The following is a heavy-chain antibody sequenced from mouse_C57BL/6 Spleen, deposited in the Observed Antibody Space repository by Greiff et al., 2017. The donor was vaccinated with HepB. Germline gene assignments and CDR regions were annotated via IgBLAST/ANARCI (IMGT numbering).Heavy chain of an antibody. J-gene: IGHJ2*01. CDR3: ARSWREFDY. CDR2: IYPGSGST. CDR1: GYTFTSYW. V-gene: IGHV1-55*01. Sequence: VQLQQSGAELVKPGASVKMSCKASGYTFTSYWITWVKQRPGQGLEWIGDIYPGSGSTNYNEKFKSKATLTVDTSSSTAYMQLSSLTSEDSAVYYCARSWREFDYWGQSTTLTVSS.